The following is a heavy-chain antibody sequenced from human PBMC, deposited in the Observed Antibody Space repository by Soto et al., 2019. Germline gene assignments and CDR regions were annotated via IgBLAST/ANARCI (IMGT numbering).Heavy chain of an antibody. CDR1: GGSISSYY. J-gene: IGHJ5*02. V-gene: IGHV4-59*08. D-gene: IGHD3-9*01. CDR3: ARHLRTNWFDP. Sequence: PSETLSLTCTVSGGSISSYYWSWIRQPPGKGLEWIWYIYYSGSTNYNPSLKSRVTISVDTSKNQFSLKLSSVTAADTAVYYCARHLRTNWFDPWGQGTLVTVS. CDR2: IYYSGST.